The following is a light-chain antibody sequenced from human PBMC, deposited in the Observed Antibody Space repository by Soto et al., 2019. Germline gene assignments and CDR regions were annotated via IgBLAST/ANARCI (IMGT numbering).Light chain of an antibody. J-gene: IGKJ2*01. CDR3: QQLKSYPRT. V-gene: IGKV1-9*01. CDR2: AAS. CDR1: QGISTY. Sequence: DIQLTQSPSFLSASVGDRVTITCRASQGISTYLAWYQQKPWKAPKLLIYAASTLQSGVPSRFSGSGSGTEFTLTISSLQPEDFATYYCQQLKSYPRTFGQGTKLEIK.